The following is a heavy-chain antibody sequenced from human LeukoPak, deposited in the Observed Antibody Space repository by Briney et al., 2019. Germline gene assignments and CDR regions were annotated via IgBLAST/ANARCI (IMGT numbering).Heavy chain of an antibody. CDR1: GYTFTSYY. D-gene: IGHD3-22*01. V-gene: IGHV1-2*02. CDR3: ARCASYYDSSGYYYP. Sequence: GASVKVSCKASGYTFTSYYMHWVRQAPGQGLEWMGWINPNSGGTNYAQKFQGRVTMTRDTSISTAYMELSRLRSDDTAVYYCARCASYYDSSGYYYPWGQGTLVTVSS. CDR2: INPNSGGT. J-gene: IGHJ5*02.